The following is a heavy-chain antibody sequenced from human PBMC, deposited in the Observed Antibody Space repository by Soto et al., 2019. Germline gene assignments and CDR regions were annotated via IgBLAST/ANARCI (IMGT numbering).Heavy chain of an antibody. J-gene: IGHJ4*02. D-gene: IGHD3-22*01. V-gene: IGHV4-30-4*01. Sequence: SETLSLTCTVSGGSISSGDYYWSWIRQPPGKGLEWIGYIYYSGSTYYNPSLKSRVTISVDTSKNQFSLKLSSVTAADTAVYYCARAHLYYYDSSGYGHVDYWGQGTLVTVSS. CDR3: ARAHLYYYDSSGYGHVDY. CDR1: GGSISSGDYY. CDR2: IYYSGST.